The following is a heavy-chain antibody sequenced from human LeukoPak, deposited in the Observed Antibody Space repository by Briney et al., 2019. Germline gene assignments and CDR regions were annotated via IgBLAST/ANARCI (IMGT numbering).Heavy chain of an antibody. V-gene: IGHV3-30*02. CDR1: GFIFVNYG. J-gene: IGHJ4*02. D-gene: IGHD1-26*01. CDR2: IRYDGNNK. CDR3: AKGGSSSTRRYFDY. Sequence: GGSLRLSCAASGFIFVNYGMHWVRQAPGKGLEWVAFIRYDGNNKYYAESVKGRFTISRDSSESTLYLQMNSLRPEDTAVYFCAKGGSSSTRRYFDYWGQGTLVTVSS.